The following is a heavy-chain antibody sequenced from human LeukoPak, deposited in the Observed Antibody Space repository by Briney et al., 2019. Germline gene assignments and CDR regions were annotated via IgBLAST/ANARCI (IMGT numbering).Heavy chain of an antibody. J-gene: IGHJ4*02. CDR2: FDPEDGET. D-gene: IGHD4-17*01. V-gene: IGHV1-24*01. Sequence: GASVTVSCKVSGYTLTELSMHWVRQAPGKGLEWMGGFDPEDGETIYAQKFQGRVTMTEDTSTDTAYMELSSLRSEDTAVYYCATDVYGDYGGWYFDYWGQGTLVTVSS. CDR3: ATDVYGDYGGWYFDY. CDR1: GYTLTELS.